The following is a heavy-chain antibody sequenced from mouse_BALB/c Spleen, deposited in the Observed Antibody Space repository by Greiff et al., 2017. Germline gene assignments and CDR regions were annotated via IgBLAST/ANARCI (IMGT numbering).Heavy chain of an antibody. D-gene: IGHD1-1*01. CDR3: TRDLFITTVVGGY. CDR2: IYPGNSDT. J-gene: IGHJ2*01. CDR1: GYTFTSYW. Sequence: EVHLVESGTVLARPGASVKMSCKASGYTFTSYWMHWVKQRPGQGLEWIGAIYPGNSDTSYNQKFKGKAKLTAVTSTSTAYMELSSLTNEDSAVYYCTRDLFITTVVGGYWGQGTTLTVSS. V-gene: IGHV1-5*01.